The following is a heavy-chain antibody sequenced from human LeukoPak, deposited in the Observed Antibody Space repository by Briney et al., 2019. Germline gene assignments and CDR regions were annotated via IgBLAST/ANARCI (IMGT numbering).Heavy chain of an antibody. Sequence: GESLKISCKGSGYSSTSYWIGWVRQMPGKGLEWMGIIYPGDSDTRYSPSFQGQGTISADKSISTAYLQWNSLKASDTAMYYCARRLMYYYDTSGYDVAFDIWGQGTMVTVSS. V-gene: IGHV5-51*01. CDR1: GYSSTSYW. CDR3: ARRLMYYYDTSGYDVAFDI. J-gene: IGHJ3*02. CDR2: IYPGDSDT. D-gene: IGHD3-22*01.